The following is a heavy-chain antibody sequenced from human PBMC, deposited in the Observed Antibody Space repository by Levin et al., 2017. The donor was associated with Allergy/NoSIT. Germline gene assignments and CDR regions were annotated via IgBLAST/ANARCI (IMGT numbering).Heavy chain of an antibody. J-gene: IGHJ4*02. CDR3: ARRSSIIAAVGNDY. V-gene: IGHV3-7*04. Sequence: SCAASGFTFSSYWMSWVRQAPGKGLEWVANIKQDGSEKYYVDSVKGRFTISRDNAKNSLYLQMNSLRAEDTAVYYCARRSSIIAAVGNDYWGQGTLVTVSS. CDR1: GFTFSSYW. CDR2: IKQDGSEK. D-gene: IGHD6-13*01.